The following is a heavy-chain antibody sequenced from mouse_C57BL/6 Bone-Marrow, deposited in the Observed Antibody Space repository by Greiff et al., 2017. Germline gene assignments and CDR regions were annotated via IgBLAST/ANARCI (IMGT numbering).Heavy chain of an antibody. D-gene: IGHD4-1*01. CDR3: ARHRTGLFDY. CDR1: GFTFSSYG. V-gene: IGHV5-6*01. J-gene: IGHJ2*01. CDR2: ISSGGSYT. Sequence: EVKVVEPGGDLVKPGGSLKLSCAASGFTFSSYGMSWVRQTPDKRLEWVATISSGGSYTYYPDSVKGRFTITSDNAKNTLYLQLSSLKSEDTAMYYCARHRTGLFDYWGQGTTLTVSS.